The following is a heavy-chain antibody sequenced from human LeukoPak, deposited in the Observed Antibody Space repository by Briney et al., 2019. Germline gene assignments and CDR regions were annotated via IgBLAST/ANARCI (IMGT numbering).Heavy chain of an antibody. D-gene: IGHD3-16*01. Sequence: SETLSLTCAVSGYSIKNGYYWAWIRQPPGKGLEWIGSIHHSGTTYYNPSVKSRVTISVDTSKNQFSLKLTSVTAADTAVYCRARRLGTYLFDYWGQGTLVTVSS. CDR2: IHHSGTT. J-gene: IGHJ4*02. V-gene: IGHV4-38-2*01. CDR1: GYSIKNGYY. CDR3: ARRLGTYLFDY.